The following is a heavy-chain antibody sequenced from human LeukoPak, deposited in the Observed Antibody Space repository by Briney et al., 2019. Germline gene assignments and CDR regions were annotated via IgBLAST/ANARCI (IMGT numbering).Heavy chain of an antibody. Sequence: PSETLSLTCTVSGGSISSYYWSWIRQPPRKGLEWIGSIYYSGSTNYNPSLKSRVTISVDTSKNQFSLKLSSVTAADTAVYFCARDSPIGGRNGYRIFDYWGQGTLVTVSS. D-gene: IGHD5-24*01. CDR3: ARDSPIGGRNGYRIFDY. CDR1: GGSISSYY. V-gene: IGHV4-59*01. CDR2: IYYSGST. J-gene: IGHJ4*02.